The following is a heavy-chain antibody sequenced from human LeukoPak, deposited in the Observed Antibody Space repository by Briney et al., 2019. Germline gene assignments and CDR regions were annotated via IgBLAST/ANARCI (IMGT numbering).Heavy chain of an antibody. CDR2: INAGNGNT. CDR3: TFVVVTAIVAFDI. D-gene: IGHD2-21*02. V-gene: IGHV1-3*01. Sequence: ASVKVSCKVSGYTFTSYAMHWVRQAPGQRLEWMGWINAGNGNTKYSQKFQGRVTITRDTSASTAYMELSSLRSEDTAVYYCTFVVVTAIVAFDIWGQGTMVTVSS. CDR1: GYTFTSYA. J-gene: IGHJ3*02.